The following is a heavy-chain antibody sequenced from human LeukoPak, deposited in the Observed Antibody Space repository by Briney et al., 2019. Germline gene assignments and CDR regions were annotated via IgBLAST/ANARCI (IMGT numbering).Heavy chain of an antibody. CDR1: GGSFSGYY. V-gene: IGHV4-34*01. CDR3: ARDITTDYYYYYMDV. Sequence: SETLSLACAVYGGSFSGYYWSWIRQPPGKGLEWIGEINHSGSTNYNPSLKSRVTMSVDTSKNQFPLKLSSVTAADTAVYYCARDITTDYYYYYMDVWGKGTTVTVSS. CDR2: INHSGST. D-gene: IGHD3-3*01. J-gene: IGHJ6*03.